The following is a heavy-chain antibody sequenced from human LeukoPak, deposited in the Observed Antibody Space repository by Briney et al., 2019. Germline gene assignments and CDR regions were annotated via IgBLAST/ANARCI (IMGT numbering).Heavy chain of an antibody. J-gene: IGHJ4*02. Sequence: ASVKVSCKASGYTFASYGISWVRQAPGHGLEWMGWISAYNGNTNYAQKLQGRVTMTTDTSSSTAYMELRSLRSDDTAVYYCARDQRGFHGSYPDYYFDYWGQGTLVTVSS. CDR2: ISAYNGNT. V-gene: IGHV1-18*01. CDR1: GYTFASYG. D-gene: IGHD1-26*01. CDR3: ARDQRGFHGSYPDYYFDY.